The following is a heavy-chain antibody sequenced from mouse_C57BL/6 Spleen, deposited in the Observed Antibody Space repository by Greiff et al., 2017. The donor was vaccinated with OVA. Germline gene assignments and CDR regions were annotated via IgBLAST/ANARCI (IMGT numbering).Heavy chain of an antibody. CDR1: GFTFSSYG. Sequence: EVHLVESGGDLVKPGGSLKLSCAASGFTFSSYGMSWVRQTPDKRLEWVATISSGGSYTYYPASVKGRFTISRDTAKNTLYLQMSSLKSEDTAMYYGARHPYYYGSSYGYFDVWGTGTTVTVSS. J-gene: IGHJ1*03. V-gene: IGHV5-6*01. D-gene: IGHD1-1*01. CDR3: ARHPYYYGSSYGYFDV. CDR2: ISSGGSYT.